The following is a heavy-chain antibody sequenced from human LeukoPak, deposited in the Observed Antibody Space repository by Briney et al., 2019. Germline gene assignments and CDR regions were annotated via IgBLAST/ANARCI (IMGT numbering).Heavy chain of an antibody. J-gene: IGHJ4*02. CDR2: ISAYNGNT. CDR1: GYTFTSYG. D-gene: IGHD1-26*01. V-gene: IGHV1-18*01. CDR3: ARVLREQDFDY. Sequence: GASVKVSCKASGYTFTSYGISWVRQAPGQGLEWMGWISAYNGNTNYAQKLQGRVTMTTNTSTSTAYMELRSLRSDDTAVCYCARVLREQDFDYWGQGTLVTVSS.